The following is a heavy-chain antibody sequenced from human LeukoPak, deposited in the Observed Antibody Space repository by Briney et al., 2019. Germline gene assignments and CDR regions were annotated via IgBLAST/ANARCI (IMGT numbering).Heavy chain of an antibody. CDR3: ARDGNILTGYYAGY. CDR1: GFTVSSNY. J-gene: IGHJ4*02. CDR2: IKEDGSEK. V-gene: IGHV3-7*01. Sequence: GGSLRLSCAASGFTVSSNYMSWVRQAPGKGLEWVANIKEDGSEKYYVDSVKGRFTISRDNAKNSLYLQMNSLRAEDTAVYYCARDGNILTGYYAGYWGQGNLVTVSS. D-gene: IGHD3-9*01.